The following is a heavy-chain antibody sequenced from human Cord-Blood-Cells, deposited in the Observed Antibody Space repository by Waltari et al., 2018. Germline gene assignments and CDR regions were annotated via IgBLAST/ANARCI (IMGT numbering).Heavy chain of an antibody. V-gene: IGHV4-34*01. CDR3: ARGFCSGGSCYKHNWFDP. CDR2: INHSRST. CDR1: GGSFSGYY. D-gene: IGHD2-15*01. Sequence: QVQLQQWGAGLLKPSETLSLTCAVYGGSFSGYYWSWIRQPPGKGLEWMGEINHSRSTNYNPARRSRVPISVDTSKNQFSLKLSSVTAADTAVYYCARGFCSGGSCYKHNWFDPWGQGTLVTVSS. J-gene: IGHJ5*02.